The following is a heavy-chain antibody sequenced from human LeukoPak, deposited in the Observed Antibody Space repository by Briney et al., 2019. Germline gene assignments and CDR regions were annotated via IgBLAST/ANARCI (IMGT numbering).Heavy chain of an antibody. CDR2: INTDGSTT. D-gene: IGHD2-15*01. CDR3: ERGYFSGPGCSAGWFDP. CDR1: GFIFSTYW. V-gene: IGHV3-74*01. Sequence: GGSLRLSCAASGFIFSTYWMHWVRQAPGKGLVWVSRINTDGSTTNYADSVKGRFTISRDNAKNTLYLQMNGLRVDDTAVYYFERGYFSGPGCSAGWFDPWGRGT. J-gene: IGHJ5*02.